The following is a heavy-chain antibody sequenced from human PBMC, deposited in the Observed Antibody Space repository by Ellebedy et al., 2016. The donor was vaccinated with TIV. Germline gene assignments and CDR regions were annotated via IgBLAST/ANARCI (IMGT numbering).Heavy chain of an antibody. Sequence: SETLSLXXSVSGGSISSNGYYWTWIRQLPAKGLEWVGYISYRGNIYYNPSLKSRLSISLDTSENHFSLRLSSVTAADTAVYYCARGRGGSYSIPFDHWGQGTLVTVSS. D-gene: IGHD1-26*01. CDR3: ARGRGGSYSIPFDH. V-gene: IGHV4-31*03. CDR1: GGSISSNGYY. J-gene: IGHJ4*02. CDR2: ISYRGNI.